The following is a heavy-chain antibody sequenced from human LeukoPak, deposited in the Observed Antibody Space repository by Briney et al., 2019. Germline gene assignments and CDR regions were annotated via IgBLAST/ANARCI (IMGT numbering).Heavy chain of an antibody. CDR2: INPNSGGT. CDR1: GYTFTGYH. CDR3: AREFTGNYVDY. Sequence: ASVKVSCKASGYTFTGYHMHWVRQAPGQGLEWMGGINPNSGGTNYAQRFQGRVTMTRDSSISTAYMDLSRLRSDDTAVYYCAREFTGNYVDYWGQGTLVTVSS. J-gene: IGHJ4*02. D-gene: IGHD1-7*01. V-gene: IGHV1-2*02.